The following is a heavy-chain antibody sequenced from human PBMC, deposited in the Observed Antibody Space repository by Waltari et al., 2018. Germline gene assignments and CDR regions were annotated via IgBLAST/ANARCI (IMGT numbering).Heavy chain of an antibody. J-gene: IGHJ4*02. Sequence: QVQLVQSGAEVKRPGASVKVSCKTSGSTFTGYSMHWVRQAPGQGLEWMGIINPSGGGTTYTQKFQDRVTMTRDTSTNTVYMELSSLRSEDTAVYYCARAGTTLIWGVAEWGQGTLVTVSS. CDR3: ARAGTTLIWGVAE. D-gene: IGHD3-10*01. V-gene: IGHV1-46*01. CDR1: GSTFTGYS. CDR2: INPSGGGT.